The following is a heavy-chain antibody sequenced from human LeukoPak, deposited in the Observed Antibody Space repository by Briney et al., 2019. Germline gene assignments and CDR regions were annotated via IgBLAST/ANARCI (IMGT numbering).Heavy chain of an antibody. CDR3: TKEAYDDYTNDY. CDR2: IWYDGSNR. Sequence: SGGSLRLSCAASGFSFSTHGMNWVRQVPGKGLEWVAAIWYDGSNRYYADSVKGRFTISGDNSKNTLYLQMNSLRAEDTAVYYCTKEAYDDYTNDYWGQGTLVTVSS. J-gene: IGHJ4*02. V-gene: IGHV3-33*06. D-gene: IGHD4-17*01. CDR1: GFSFSTHG.